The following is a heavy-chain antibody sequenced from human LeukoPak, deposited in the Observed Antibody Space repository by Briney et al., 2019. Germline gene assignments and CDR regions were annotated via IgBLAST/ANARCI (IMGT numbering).Heavy chain of an antibody. CDR2: ISSSSSYI. J-gene: IGHJ3*02. CDR3: ARVRAIGGREGQWGNGFDI. CDR1: GFTFSSYS. Sequence: GGSLRLSCAASGFTFSSYSMNWVRQAPGKGLEWVSSISSSSSYIYYADSVKGRFTISRDNAKNSLYLQMNSLRAEDTAVYYCARVRAIGGREGQWGNGFDIWGQGTMVTVSS. V-gene: IGHV3-21*01. D-gene: IGHD6-19*01.